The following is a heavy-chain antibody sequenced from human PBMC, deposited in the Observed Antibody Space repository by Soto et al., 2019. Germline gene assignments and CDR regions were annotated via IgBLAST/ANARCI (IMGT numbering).Heavy chain of an antibody. Sequence: QVLLVESGGGVVQPGRSLRLSCAGSGFTFSNYGLHWVRQAPGKGLDWVSFISFDGSHKYYADSVKGRFTISRDNSNNMLYLQMDSLTTEDTAVYYCAKDGAPRSCSRSSCHPAGAYWGQGTLVTVSS. CDR3: AKDGAPRSCSRSSCHPAGAY. J-gene: IGHJ4*02. D-gene: IGHD2-15*01. CDR2: ISFDGSHK. V-gene: IGHV3-30*18. CDR1: GFTFSNYG.